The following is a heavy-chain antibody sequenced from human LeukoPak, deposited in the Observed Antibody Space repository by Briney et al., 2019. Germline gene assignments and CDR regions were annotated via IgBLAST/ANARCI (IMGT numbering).Heavy chain of an antibody. J-gene: IGHJ4*02. CDR3: ARDGDSSGWPYFDY. Sequence: GGSLRLSCAASGFTFSSYNMNWVRQAPGKGLEWVSSISSSSSYIYYADSVKGRFTISRDNAKNSLYLQMNSLRAEDTAVYYCARDGDSSGWPYFDYWGQGTLVTVSS. V-gene: IGHV3-21*01. CDR2: ISSSSSYI. D-gene: IGHD6-19*01. CDR1: GFTFSSYN.